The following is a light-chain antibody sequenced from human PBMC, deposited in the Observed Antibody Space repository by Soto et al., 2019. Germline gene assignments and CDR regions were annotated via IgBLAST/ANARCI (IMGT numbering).Light chain of an antibody. CDR1: QGISSA. Sequence: AIQLTQSPSSLSASVGDRVTITCRASQGISSALAWYQQKPGKAPKLLIYDASSLESGVPSRFSGSGSGTDFTLTISSLQNEDVATYYCQQFNSYPHAFGQGTRLEIK. CDR3: QQFNSYPHA. V-gene: IGKV1-13*02. CDR2: DAS. J-gene: IGKJ5*01.